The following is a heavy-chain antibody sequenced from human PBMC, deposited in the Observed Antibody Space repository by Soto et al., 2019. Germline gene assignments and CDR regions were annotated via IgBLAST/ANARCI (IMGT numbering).Heavy chain of an antibody. Sequence: EVQLVESGGGLVQPGGSLRLSCAVSGFTFSSYGMVWVRQAPGKGLEYVSAISSNGVSTNYADSVKGRFTISRDNSKNTLWVQMGTLRADDMALYYCARGGREFYWYFDLWGRGTLVTVSS. CDR3: ARGGREFYWYFDL. D-gene: IGHD3-10*01. V-gene: IGHV3-64*07. CDR1: GFTFSSYG. CDR2: ISSNGVST. J-gene: IGHJ2*01.